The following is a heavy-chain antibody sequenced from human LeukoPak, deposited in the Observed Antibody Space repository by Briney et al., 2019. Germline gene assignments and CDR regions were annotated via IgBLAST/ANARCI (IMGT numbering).Heavy chain of an antibody. CDR3: ARRHCSGGSCYSGRGLDY. D-gene: IGHD2-15*01. Sequence: SETLSLTCTVSGGSISSYYWSWIRQPPGKGLEWIGEINHSGSTNYNPSLKSRVTISVDTSKNQFSLKLSSVTAADTAVYYCARRHCSGGSCYSGRGLDYWGQGTLVTVSS. J-gene: IGHJ4*02. CDR1: GGSISSYY. V-gene: IGHV4-34*01. CDR2: INHSGST.